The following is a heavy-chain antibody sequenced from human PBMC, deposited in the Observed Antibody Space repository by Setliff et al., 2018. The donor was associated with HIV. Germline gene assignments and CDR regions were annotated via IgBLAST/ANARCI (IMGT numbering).Heavy chain of an antibody. V-gene: IGHV4-30-4*08. CDR3: ARSLRYFDWSLRRPSHDAFDF. Sequence: LSLTCSVSGGSISSGDYYWGWIRQPPGKGLEWIGYIYHSGSTYYNPSLKSPVTISVDTSKNQFSLRLSFVTAADTAVYYCARSLRYFDWSLRRPSHDAFDFWGQGTMVTVSS. J-gene: IGHJ3*01. CDR1: GGSISSGDYY. CDR2: IYHSGST. D-gene: IGHD3-9*01.